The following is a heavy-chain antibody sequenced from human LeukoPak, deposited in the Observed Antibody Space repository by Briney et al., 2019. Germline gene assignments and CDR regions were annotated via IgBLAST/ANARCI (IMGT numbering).Heavy chain of an antibody. CDR1: GFTFTNYA. CDR3: ARGASGYSYGLDAFDI. J-gene: IGHJ3*02. Sequence: GGSLRLSCAASGFTFTNYAMSWVLQAPGKGLEWVSATVGSSPNTYHADSVKGRFTISRDNSKNTLYLQMNSLRAEDTAVYYCARGASGYSYGLDAFDIWGQGTMVTVSS. D-gene: IGHD5-18*01. V-gene: IGHV3-23*01. CDR2: TVGSSPNT.